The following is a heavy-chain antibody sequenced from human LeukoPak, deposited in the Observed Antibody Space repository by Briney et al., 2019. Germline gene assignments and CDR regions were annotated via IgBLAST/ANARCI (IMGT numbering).Heavy chain of an antibody. CDR2: TSSSSSYI. Sequence: GGSLRLSCAASGFTFSSYSMNWVRQAPGKGLEWVSSTSSSSSYIYYADSVKGRFTISRDNAKNSLYLQMNSLRAEDTAVYYCARDHYYGSGSYGASPNYYYYYYMDVWGKGTTVTVSS. CDR3: ARDHYYGSGSYGASPNYYYYYYMDV. CDR1: GFTFSSYS. D-gene: IGHD3-10*01. V-gene: IGHV3-21*01. J-gene: IGHJ6*03.